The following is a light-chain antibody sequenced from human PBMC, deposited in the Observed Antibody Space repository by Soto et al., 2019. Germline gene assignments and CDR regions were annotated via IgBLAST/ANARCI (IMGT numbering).Light chain of an antibody. CDR1: SSNIGTNT. CDR3: AAWDDTLHAHV. CDR2: SFN. V-gene: IGLV1-44*01. Sequence: QSALTQPPSASGTPGQRVTISCSGSSSNIGTNTVNWYQQLPGTAPKLLIYSFNERPSGVPDRFPGSKSGTSGSLAIRGLRFEDEADYYCAAWDDTLHAHVFGTGTKVTVL. J-gene: IGLJ1*01.